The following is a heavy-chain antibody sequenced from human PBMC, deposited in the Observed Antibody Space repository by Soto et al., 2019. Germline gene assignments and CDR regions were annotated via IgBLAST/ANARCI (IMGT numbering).Heavy chain of an antibody. Sequence: QVQLQESGPGLVKPSQTLSLTCTVSGGSISSGDYYWSWIRQPPGKGLEWIGYIYYSGSTYYNPSLKSRVTISVDTSKNQFSLKLSSVTAADTAVYYCARDRIIRPGNIHAFDIWGQGTMVTVSS. CDR2: IYYSGST. J-gene: IGHJ3*02. V-gene: IGHV4-30-4*01. CDR3: ARDRIIRPGNIHAFDI. D-gene: IGHD6-13*01. CDR1: GGSISSGDYY.